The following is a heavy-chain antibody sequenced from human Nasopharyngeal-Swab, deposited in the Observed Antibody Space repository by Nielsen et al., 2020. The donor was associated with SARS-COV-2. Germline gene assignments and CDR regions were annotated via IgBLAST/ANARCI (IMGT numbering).Heavy chain of an antibody. CDR1: GVSISSGSYY. Sequence: SETLSLTCTVSGVSISSGSYYWCWIRQPAGKGLEWIGRIYTSRSTNYNPSLKSRVTIAVDTSKNQFSLKLSYVTAADTAVYYCARAGDSSGYYQIDYWGQGTLVTVSS. CDR2: IYTSRST. V-gene: IGHV4-61*02. CDR3: ARAGDSSGYYQIDY. J-gene: IGHJ4*02. D-gene: IGHD3-22*01.